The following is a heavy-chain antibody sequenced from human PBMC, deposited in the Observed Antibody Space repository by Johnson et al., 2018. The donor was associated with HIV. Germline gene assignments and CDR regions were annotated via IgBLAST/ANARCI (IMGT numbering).Heavy chain of an antibody. CDR1: GFTFSSYW. J-gene: IGHJ3*02. D-gene: IGHD3-3*01. CDR2: IKEDGSEK. Sequence: VQLVESGGGLVQPGGSLRLSCAASGFTFSSYWMSWVRQAPGKGLEWVANIKEDGSEKDYVDSVKGRFTISRDNPKNSLYLQMNSLRAEDTALYYCAKVMSGVVIHDAFDIWGQGTMVTVSS. V-gene: IGHV3-7*05. CDR3: AKVMSGVVIHDAFDI.